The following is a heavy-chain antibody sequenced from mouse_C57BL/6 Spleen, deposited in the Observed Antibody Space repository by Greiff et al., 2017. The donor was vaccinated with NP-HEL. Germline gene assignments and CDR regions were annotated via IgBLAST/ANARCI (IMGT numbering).Heavy chain of an antibody. D-gene: IGHD1-1*01. CDR3: ARCHYGMSYGFDD. CDR1: GYTFTSYW. Sequence: QVQLQQPGAELVKPGASVKLSCKASGYTFTSYWMHWVKQRPGQGLEWIGMIHPNSGSTNYNEKFKSKATLTVDKSSSTAYMQLSSLTSEDSAVYYCARCHYGMSYGFDDWGQGTTLTVSS. V-gene: IGHV1-64*01. CDR2: IHPNSGST. J-gene: IGHJ2*01.